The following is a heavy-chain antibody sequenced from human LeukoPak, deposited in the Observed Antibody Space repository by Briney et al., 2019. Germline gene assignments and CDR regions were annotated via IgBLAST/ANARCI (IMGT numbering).Heavy chain of an antibody. D-gene: IGHD3-22*01. CDR2: INQDGSEK. J-gene: IGHJ4*02. CDR3: ARDSYDPSDYYAWAFDY. Sequence: GGSLRLSCAASGFTFSSYWMSWVRQAPGKGLEWVANINQDGSEKYYVDSVKGRFTISRDNAKNSLYLQMNSLRAEDTAVYYCARDSYDPSDYYAWAFDYWGQGTLVTVSS. V-gene: IGHV3-7*01. CDR1: GFTFSSYW.